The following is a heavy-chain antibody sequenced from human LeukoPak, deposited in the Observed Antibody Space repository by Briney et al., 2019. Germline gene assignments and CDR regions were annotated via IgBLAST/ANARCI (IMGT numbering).Heavy chain of an antibody. D-gene: IGHD3-10*01. V-gene: IGHV4-4*07. CDR2: IYTSRST. CDR3: ARGVGSGFYYMDV. J-gene: IGHJ6*03. Sequence: SETLSLTCTVSGGSISSYNWSWIRQPAGKGLEWIGRIYTSRSTNYNPSLKSRVTMSVDTYKNQFSLKLSSVTAADTAVYYCARGVGSGFYYMDVWGKGTTVTISS. CDR1: GGSISSYN.